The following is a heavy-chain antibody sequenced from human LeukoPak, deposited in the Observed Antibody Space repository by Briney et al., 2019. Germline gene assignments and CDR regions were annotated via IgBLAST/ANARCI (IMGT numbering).Heavy chain of an antibody. Sequence: GGSLRLSCAASGFTFSDYYMSWIRQAPGKGLEWVSYISSGSTIYYADSVKGRFTISRDNAKNSLYLQMNSLRAEDTAVYYCARAKDWFDPWGQGTLVTVSS. V-gene: IGHV3-11*01. CDR3: ARAKDWFDP. CDR2: ISSGSTI. J-gene: IGHJ5*02. CDR1: GFTFSDYY.